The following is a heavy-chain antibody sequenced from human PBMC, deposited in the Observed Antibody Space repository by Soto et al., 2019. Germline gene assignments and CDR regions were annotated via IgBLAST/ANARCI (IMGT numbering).Heavy chain of an antibody. Sequence: VGSLRLSCVASQFPFDVYSMHWVRQAPGKGLEWVSYIRHTTSATFYADAVKGRFTISRDNRKNSLFLQMNSLRDDDTGVYFCARDRGSSGMFELDVWGPGTLVTVSS. D-gene: IGHD6-19*01. J-gene: IGHJ3*01. CDR1: QFPFDVYS. CDR2: IRHTTSAT. V-gene: IGHV3-48*02. CDR3: ARDRGSSGMFELDV.